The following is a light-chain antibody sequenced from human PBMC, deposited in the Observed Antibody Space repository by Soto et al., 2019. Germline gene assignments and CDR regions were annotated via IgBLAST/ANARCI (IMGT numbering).Light chain of an antibody. CDR3: QQGFSAPPWT. V-gene: IGKV1-39*01. Sequence: DIQMTQSPSSLSASVGDRVTITCRSSQSINNYLNWYQQRPGKAPKVIIYDASTLQSGVPSRFSGSGSGTDFTLTINSLQPEDFATYYCQQGFSAPPWTFGQGTKVDIK. J-gene: IGKJ1*01. CDR2: DAS. CDR1: QSINNY.